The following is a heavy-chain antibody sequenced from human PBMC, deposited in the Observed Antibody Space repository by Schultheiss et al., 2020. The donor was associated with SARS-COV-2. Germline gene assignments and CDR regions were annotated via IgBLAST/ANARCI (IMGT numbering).Heavy chain of an antibody. V-gene: IGHV3-21*01. CDR2: ISSSSSYI. D-gene: IGHD3-3*01. CDR1: GFTFSSYS. CDR3: AREGVEWLSSYYYYYMDV. J-gene: IGHJ6*03. Sequence: GGSLRLSCAASGFTFSSYSMNWVRQAPGKGLEWVSSISSSSSYIYYADSVKGRFTISRDNAKNSLYLQMNSLRAEDTAVYYCAREGVEWLSSYYYYYMDVWGKGTTVTVSS.